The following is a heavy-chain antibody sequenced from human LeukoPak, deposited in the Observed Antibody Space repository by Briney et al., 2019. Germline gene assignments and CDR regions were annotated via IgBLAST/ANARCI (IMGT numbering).Heavy chain of an antibody. J-gene: IGHJ6*03. CDR2: IRWNSGRI. CDR1: GFTFDDYA. D-gene: IGHD5-24*01. V-gene: IGHV3-9*03. Sequence: GGSLRLSCAAAGFTFDDYAMKWVRQAPGKGLEWVSGIRWNSGRIVYAESVKGRFTISRDNAKNSLYLQMNSLRAEDMALYYCAKGVNYAMSRYMDVWGKGTTVTVSS. CDR3: AKGVNYAMSRYMDV.